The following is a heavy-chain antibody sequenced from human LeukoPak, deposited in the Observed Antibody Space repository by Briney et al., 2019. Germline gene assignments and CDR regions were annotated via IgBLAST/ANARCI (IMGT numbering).Heavy chain of an antibody. CDR3: ARSSLDSGYDPAPLDY. D-gene: IGHD5-12*01. CDR2: ISAYNGNT. Sequence: GASVKVSCTASGYTFTSYGISWVRQAPGQGLEWMGWISAYNGNTNYAQKLQGRVTMTTDTSTSTAYMELRSLRSDDTAVYYCARSSLDSGYDPAPLDYWGQGTLVTVSS. J-gene: IGHJ4*02. V-gene: IGHV1-18*01. CDR1: GYTFTSYG.